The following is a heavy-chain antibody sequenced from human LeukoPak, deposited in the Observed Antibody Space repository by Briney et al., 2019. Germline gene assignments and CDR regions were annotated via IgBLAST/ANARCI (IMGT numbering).Heavy chain of an antibody. CDR1: GYSFTSYW. CDR3: ARHGKAGNWNYGYYYYYYYMDV. V-gene: IGHV5-51*01. CDR2: IYPGDSDT. J-gene: IGHJ6*03. Sequence: GESLKISCKGSGYSFTSYWIGWVRQMPGKGLEWMGIIYPGDSDTRYSPSFQGQVTISADKSISTAYLQWSSLKASDTAMYYCARHGKAGNWNYGYYYYYYYMDVWGKGTTVTVSS. D-gene: IGHD1-7*01.